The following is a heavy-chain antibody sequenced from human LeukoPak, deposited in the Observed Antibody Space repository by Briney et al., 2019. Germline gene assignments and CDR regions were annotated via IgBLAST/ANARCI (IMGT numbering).Heavy chain of an antibody. CDR1: GGFISSYY. CDR3: ARRLPVAGTDDAFDI. V-gene: IGHV4-4*07. J-gene: IGHJ3*02. CDR2: IYTSGST. D-gene: IGHD6-19*01. Sequence: KASETLSLTCTVSGGFISSYYWSWIRQPAGKGLEWIGRIYTSGSTNYNPSLKSRVTMSVDTSKNQFSLKLSSVTATDTAVYYCARRLPVAGTDDAFDIWGQGTMVTVSS.